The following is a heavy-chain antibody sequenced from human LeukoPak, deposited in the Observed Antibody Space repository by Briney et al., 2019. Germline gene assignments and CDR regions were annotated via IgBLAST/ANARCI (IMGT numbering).Heavy chain of an antibody. CDR2: IYENGGTT. CDR3: AKDGIIYDSVTDWYFDL. J-gene: IGHJ2*01. D-gene: IGHD1-14*01. Sequence: GGSLRLSCVGSGFTFRSHAMSWVRQAPEKGLEFVSGIYENGGTTYYADSVKGRFTISRDNSKNTLYLQMNSLRAEDTAVYYCAKDGIIYDSVTDWYFDLWGRGTLVTVSS. V-gene: IGHV3-23*01. CDR1: GFTFRSHA.